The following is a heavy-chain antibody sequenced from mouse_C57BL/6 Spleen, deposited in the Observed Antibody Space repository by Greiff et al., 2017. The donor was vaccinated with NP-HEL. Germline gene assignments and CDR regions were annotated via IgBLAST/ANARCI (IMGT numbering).Heavy chain of an antibody. J-gene: IGHJ4*01. CDR1: GFTFSSYT. V-gene: IGHV5-9*01. D-gene: IGHD2-2*01. Sequence: EVMLVESGGGLVKPGGSLKLSCAASGFTFSSYTMSWVRQTPEKRLEWVATISGGGGNTYYPDSVKGRFTISRDNAKNTLYLQMSSLRSEDTALYYCARGGYPYAMDYWGQGTSVTVSS. CDR2: ISGGGGNT. CDR3: ARGGYPYAMDY.